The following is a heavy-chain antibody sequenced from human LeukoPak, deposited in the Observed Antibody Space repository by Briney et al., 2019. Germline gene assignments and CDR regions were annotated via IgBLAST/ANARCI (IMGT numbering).Heavy chain of an antibody. CDR3: ARRGEYSYDFRFDY. J-gene: IGHJ4*02. CDR1: GGSISSYY. Sequence: SETLSLTCTVSGGSISSYYWSWIRQPPGKGLEWIGYIYYSGSTNYNPSLESRVTISVDTSKNQFSLKLSSVTAADTAVYYCARRGEYSYDFRFDYWGQGILVTVSS. D-gene: IGHD3/OR15-3a*01. V-gene: IGHV4-59*08. CDR2: IYYSGST.